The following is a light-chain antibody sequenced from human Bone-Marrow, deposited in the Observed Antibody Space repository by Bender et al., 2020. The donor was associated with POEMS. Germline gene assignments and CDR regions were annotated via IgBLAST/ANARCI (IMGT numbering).Light chain of an antibody. CDR2: SDN. Sequence: QSVLTQPPSASGTPGQRVTISCSGSNSNIGTNAVNWYQQFPGTAPQLLIYSDNQRPSGVPDRFYAFKSGTSASLAISGLQAEDEADYYWAAWDAGLSGGVFGGGTKLTVL. J-gene: IGLJ3*02. CDR3: AAWDAGLSGGV. CDR1: NSNIGTNA. V-gene: IGLV1-44*01.